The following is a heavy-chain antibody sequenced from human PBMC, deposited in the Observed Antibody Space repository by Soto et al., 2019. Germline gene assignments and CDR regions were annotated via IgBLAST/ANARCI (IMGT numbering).Heavy chain of an antibody. CDR1: GYRFTTYW. CDR2: IFPADSDT. J-gene: IGHJ3*02. V-gene: IGHV5-51*01. D-gene: IGHD3-3*01. CDR3: ARHRDFGKSPSINAFDI. Sequence: PGESLKISCKGSGYRFTTYWIGWVRQMPGKGLEWMGIIFPADSDTRYSPSFQGQVTISADKSITTAYLQWSSLKASDTAMYYCARHRDFGKSPSINAFDIWGQGTMVTVSS.